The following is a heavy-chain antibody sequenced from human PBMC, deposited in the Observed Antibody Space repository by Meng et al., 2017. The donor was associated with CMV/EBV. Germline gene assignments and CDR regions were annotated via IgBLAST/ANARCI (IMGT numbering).Heavy chain of an antibody. CDR2: INHSGST. CDR3: ARGDLDY. J-gene: IGHJ4*02. Sequence: GSLRLSCVVYGGSFSGYYWSWIRQPPGKGLEWIGEINHSGSTNYNPSLKSRVTISVDTSKNQFSLKLSSVTAADTAVYYCARGDLDYWGQGTLVTVSS. V-gene: IGHV4-34*01. CDR1: GGSFSGYY.